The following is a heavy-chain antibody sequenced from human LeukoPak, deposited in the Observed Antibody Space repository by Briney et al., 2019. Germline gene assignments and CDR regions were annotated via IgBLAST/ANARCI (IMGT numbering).Heavy chain of an antibody. CDR2: IIPIFGTA. CDR1: GGTFSSYA. Sequence: SVKVSCKASGGTFSSYAISWVRQAPGQGLEWMGGIIPIFGTANYAQKFQGRVTITVDESTSTAYMELSSLRSEDTAVYYCARGTTMVTNYFDYWGQGTLVTVSS. J-gene: IGHJ4*02. D-gene: IGHD5-18*01. CDR3: ARGTTMVTNYFDY. V-gene: IGHV1-69*13.